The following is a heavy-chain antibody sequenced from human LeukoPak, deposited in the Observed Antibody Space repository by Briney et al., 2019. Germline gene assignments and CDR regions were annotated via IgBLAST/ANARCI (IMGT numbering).Heavy chain of an antibody. CDR2: ISAYNGNT. Sequence: ASVKVSRKASGYTFTSYGISWVRQAPGQGLEWMGWISAYNGNTNYAQKLQGRVTMTTDTSTSTDYMELRSLRSDDTAVHYCXXXXXXXGATYYFDYWGQGTLVTVSS. D-gene: IGHD1-26*01. CDR1: GYTFTSYG. CDR3: XXXXXXXGATYYFDY. J-gene: IGHJ4*02. V-gene: IGHV1-18*01.